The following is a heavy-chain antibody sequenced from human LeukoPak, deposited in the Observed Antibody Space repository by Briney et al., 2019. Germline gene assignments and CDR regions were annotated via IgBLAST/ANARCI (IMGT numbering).Heavy chain of an antibody. J-gene: IGHJ3*02. V-gene: IGHV3-30-3*01. D-gene: IGHD4-17*01. CDR3: ARDITVTTYDTFDI. CDR2: ISYDGSNK. CDR1: GFTFSSYA. Sequence: GGSLRLSCAASGFTFSSYAMHWVRQAPGKGLEWVAVISYDGSNKYYADSVKGRSTISRDNSKNTLYLQMNSLRAEDTAVYYCARDITVTTYDTFDIWGQGTMVTVSS.